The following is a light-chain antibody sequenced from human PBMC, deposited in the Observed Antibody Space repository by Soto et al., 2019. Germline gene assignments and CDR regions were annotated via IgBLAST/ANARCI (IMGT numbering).Light chain of an antibody. Sequence: MQRTHSPSTLSASVGYSFTNNFRASQSISSWLAWYQQKPGKAPKLLIYDASSLESGVPSRFSGSGSGTEFTLTISSLQPDDFATYYCQQYNSYSRTFGQGTKVDI. CDR3: QQYNSYSRT. CDR1: QSISSW. V-gene: IGKV1-5*01. J-gene: IGKJ1*01. CDR2: DAS.